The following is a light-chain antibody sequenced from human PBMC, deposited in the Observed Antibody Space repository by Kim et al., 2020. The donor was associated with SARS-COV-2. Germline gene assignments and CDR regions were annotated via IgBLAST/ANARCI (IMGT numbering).Light chain of an antibody. Sequence: LSPGKRGTLSCRADQSVHSYLGWYQQKPGQAPRLLIYDASNRATGVPARFSGSGSGTDFTLTISSLEADDSAVYYCQQRYSWPLAFGQGTKLEI. CDR3: QQRYSWPLA. CDR1: QSVHSY. V-gene: IGKV3-11*01. J-gene: IGKJ2*01. CDR2: DAS.